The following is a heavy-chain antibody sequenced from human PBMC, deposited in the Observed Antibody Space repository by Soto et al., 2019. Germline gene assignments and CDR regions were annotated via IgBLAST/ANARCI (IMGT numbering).Heavy chain of an antibody. V-gene: IGHV3-30-3*01. CDR3: AREARDWDGGMDV. CDR2: ISYDGSNK. CDR1: GFTFSSYA. Sequence: PGGSLRLSCAASGFTFSSYAMHWFRQAPGKGLEWVAVISYDGSNKYYADSVKGRFTISRDNSKNTLYLQMNSLRAEDTAVYYCAREARDWDGGMDVWGQGTTVTVSS. J-gene: IGHJ6*02. D-gene: IGHD3-9*01.